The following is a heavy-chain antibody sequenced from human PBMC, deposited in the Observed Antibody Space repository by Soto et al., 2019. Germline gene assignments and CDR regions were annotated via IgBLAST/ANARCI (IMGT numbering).Heavy chain of an antibody. Sequence: PGGSLRLSCAASGFTFSSYAMSWVRQAPGKGLEWVSAISGSGGSTYYADSVKGRFTISRDNSKNTLYLQMNSLRAEDTAVYYCAKSWFGESAPRYFDYWGQGTLVTVSS. CDR2: ISGSGGST. CDR1: GFTFSSYA. D-gene: IGHD3-10*01. CDR3: AKSWFGESAPRYFDY. J-gene: IGHJ4*02. V-gene: IGHV3-23*01.